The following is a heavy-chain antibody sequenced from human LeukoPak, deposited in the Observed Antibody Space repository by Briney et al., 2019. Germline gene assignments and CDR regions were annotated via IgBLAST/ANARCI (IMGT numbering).Heavy chain of an antibody. CDR1: GFTFSNYW. Sequence: PGGSLRLSCAASGFTFSNYWMHWVRQAPGKGLVWVSRINPDGSTTRYADSVKGRFTISRDNAKNTMYLQMNSLRAEDTAVYYCATESQDYWGQGTLVTVSS. CDR3: ATESQDY. CDR2: INPDGSTT. J-gene: IGHJ4*02. V-gene: IGHV3-74*01.